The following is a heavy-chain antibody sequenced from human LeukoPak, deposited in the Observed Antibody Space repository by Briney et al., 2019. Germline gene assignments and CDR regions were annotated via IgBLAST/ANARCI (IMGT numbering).Heavy chain of an antibody. V-gene: IGHV4-4*07. D-gene: IGHD4-17*01. Sequence: SETLSLTCTVSGGSISSYYWSWIRQPAGKGLEWIGRIYTSGSTNYNPSLKSRVTMSVDTSKNQFSLKLSSVTAADTAVYYCARENCGDSYHYYGMDVWGQGTTVTVSS. CDR3: ARENCGDSYHYYGMDV. J-gene: IGHJ6*02. CDR2: IYTSGST. CDR1: GGSISSYY.